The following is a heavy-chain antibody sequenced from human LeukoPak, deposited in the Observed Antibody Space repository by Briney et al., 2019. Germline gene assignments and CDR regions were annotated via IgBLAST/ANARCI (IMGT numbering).Heavy chain of an antibody. CDR3: ARYIVSYPHDAFDI. V-gene: IGHV4-59*01. CDR1: GGSFSGYY. J-gene: IGHJ3*02. Sequence: SETLSLTCAVYGGSFSGYYWSWIRQPPGKGLEWIGYIYYSGSTSYNPSLKSRVTISLDTSKNQFSLKLSSVTAAHTAFYYCARYIVSYPHDAFDIWGQGTMVTVSS. D-gene: IGHD2-15*01. CDR2: IYYSGST.